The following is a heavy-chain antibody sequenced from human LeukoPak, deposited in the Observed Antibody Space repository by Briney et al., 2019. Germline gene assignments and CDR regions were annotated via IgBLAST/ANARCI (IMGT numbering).Heavy chain of an antibody. D-gene: IGHD6-19*01. CDR2: IYHSGST. Sequence: SETLSLTCAVSGGSISSSNWWSWVRQPPGQGLEWIGEIYHSGSTNYNPSLKSRVTISVDESKNQFSLKLSSVTAADTAVYYCARGSGSSGWYGFDYWGQGTLVTVSS. J-gene: IGHJ4*02. CDR3: ARGSGSSGWYGFDY. V-gene: IGHV4-4*02. CDR1: GGSISSSNW.